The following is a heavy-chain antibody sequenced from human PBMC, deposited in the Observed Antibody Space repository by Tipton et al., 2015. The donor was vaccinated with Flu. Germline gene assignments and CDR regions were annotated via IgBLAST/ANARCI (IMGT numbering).Heavy chain of an antibody. J-gene: IGHJ4*02. Sequence: SLRLSCAASGFTFSNYWMSWVRQAPGKGLEWVAKIKHDGSEKNYVDSVKGRFTISRDNAKNSLYVQMDSLRAEDTAVYYCARVYYYGGSGFYGEHYFDYGRQGPLIISSS. CDR3: ARVYYYGGSGFYGEHYFDY. D-gene: IGHD3-22*01. CDR1: GFTFSNYW. CDR2: IKHDGSEK. V-gene: IGHV3-7*01.